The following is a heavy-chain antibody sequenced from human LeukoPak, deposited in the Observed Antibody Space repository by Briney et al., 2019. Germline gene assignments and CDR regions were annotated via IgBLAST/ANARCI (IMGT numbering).Heavy chain of an antibody. V-gene: IGHV3-53*01. CDR2: IFSGGTT. Sequence: GSLRLSCAASGFTVSSNYMSWVRQAPGKGLEWVSVIFSGGTTYYADSVKGRFTISRDNSKNTLYLQMNSLRAEDTAVYYCAREGNYYDMDVWGQGTTVTVSS. CDR3: AREGNYYDMDV. CDR1: GFTVSSNY. J-gene: IGHJ6*02.